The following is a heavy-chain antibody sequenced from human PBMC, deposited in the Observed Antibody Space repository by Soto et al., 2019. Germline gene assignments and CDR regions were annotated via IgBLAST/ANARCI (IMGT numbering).Heavy chain of an antibody. CDR1: GYTLTELS. CDR3: ATFTIFGVVMLTGNRFDY. D-gene: IGHD3-3*01. J-gene: IGHJ4*02. CDR2: FDPEDGET. Sequence: ASVKVSCKVSGYTLTELSMHWVRQAPGKGLEWMGGFDPEDGETIYAQKFQGRVTMTEDTSTDTAYMELSSLRSEDTAVYYCATFTIFGVVMLTGNRFDYWGQGTLVTSPQ. V-gene: IGHV1-24*01.